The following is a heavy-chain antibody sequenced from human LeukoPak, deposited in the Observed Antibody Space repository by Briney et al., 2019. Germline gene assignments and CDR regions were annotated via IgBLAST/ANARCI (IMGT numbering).Heavy chain of an antibody. CDR3: ARDGIVVRGAFDI. Sequence: SETLSLTCAVYGGSFSGYYWSWIRQPPGKGLEWIGEINHSGSTNYNPSLKSRVTISVDTSKNQFSLKLSSVTAADTAVYYCARDGIVVRGAFDIWGQGTMVTVSS. CDR2: INHSGST. CDR1: GGSFSGYY. J-gene: IGHJ3*02. D-gene: IGHD3-22*01. V-gene: IGHV4-34*01.